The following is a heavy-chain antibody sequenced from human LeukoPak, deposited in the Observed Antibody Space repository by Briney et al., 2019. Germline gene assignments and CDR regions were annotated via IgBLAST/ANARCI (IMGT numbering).Heavy chain of an antibody. J-gene: IGHJ3*02. Sequence: SVKVSCKAPGGTLSSYTISWVRQAPGQGLEWMGRIITILGIANYAQKFQGRVTITADKSTSTAYMELSSLRSEDTAVYYCARDKGLAPHHDAFDIWGQGTMVTVSS. CDR1: GGTLSSYT. D-gene: IGHD6-6*01. CDR3: ARDKGLAPHHDAFDI. V-gene: IGHV1-69*04. CDR2: IITILGIA.